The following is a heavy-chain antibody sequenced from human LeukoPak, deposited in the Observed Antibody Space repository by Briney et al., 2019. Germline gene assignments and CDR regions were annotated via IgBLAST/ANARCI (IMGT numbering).Heavy chain of an antibody. J-gene: IGHJ4*02. V-gene: IGHV4-39*01. CDR1: DDSISSSSYY. CDR3: ARHGGGSGWYNFDY. D-gene: IGHD6-19*01. Sequence: SETLSLTCTVSDDSISSSSYYWGWIRQSPGKGLEWIGSIYYSGSTYYNPSLKSRVTVSVGTSKSQFSLKLSSVTAADTAVYYCARHGGGSGWYNFDYWGQGTLVTVSS. CDR2: IYYSGST.